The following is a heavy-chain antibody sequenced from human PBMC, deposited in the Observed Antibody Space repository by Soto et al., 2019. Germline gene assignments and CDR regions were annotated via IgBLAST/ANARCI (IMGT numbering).Heavy chain of an antibody. V-gene: IGHV3-30*03. CDR3: ARRADSSSSGPLYYYYYMDV. CDR2: ISYDGSNK. J-gene: IGHJ6*03. CDR1: GFTFSSYG. Sequence: GGSLRLSCAASGFTFSSYGMHWVRQAPGKGLEWVAVISYDGSNKYYADSVKGRFTISVDTSKNQFSLKLSSVTAADTAVYYCARRADSSSSGPLYYYYYMDVWGKGTTVTVSS. D-gene: IGHD6-6*01.